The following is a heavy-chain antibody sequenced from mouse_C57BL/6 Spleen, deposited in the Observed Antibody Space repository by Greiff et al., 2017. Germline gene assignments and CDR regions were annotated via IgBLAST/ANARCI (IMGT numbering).Heavy chain of an antibody. D-gene: IGHD2-12*01. J-gene: IGHJ4*01. Sequence: GGGLVQPGGSLKLSCAASGFTFSDYYMYWVRQTPEKRLEWVAYISNGGGSTYYPDTVKGRFTIPRDNAKNTLYLQMSRLKSEDTAMYYCARQGYYNYAMDYWGQGTSVTVSS. CDR2: ISNGGGST. CDR3: ARQGYYNYAMDY. CDR1: GFTFSDYY. V-gene: IGHV5-12*01.